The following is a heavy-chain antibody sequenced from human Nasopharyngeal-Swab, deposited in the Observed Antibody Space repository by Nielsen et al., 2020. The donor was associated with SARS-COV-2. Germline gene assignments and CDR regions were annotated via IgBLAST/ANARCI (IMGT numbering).Heavy chain of an antibody. D-gene: IGHD5-24*01. CDR2: IWYDGSKK. V-gene: IGHV3-33*01. Sequence: GESLKISCVASGYTFSSYGMHWVRQAPGKGLEWVALIWYDGSKKLYADSVKGRFTISRDDSKNTLYLQMNSLSADDTAVYYCSRDQSHGSLDDWGQGTLVTVSS. CDR1: GYTFSSYG. J-gene: IGHJ4*02. CDR3: SRDQSHGSLDD.